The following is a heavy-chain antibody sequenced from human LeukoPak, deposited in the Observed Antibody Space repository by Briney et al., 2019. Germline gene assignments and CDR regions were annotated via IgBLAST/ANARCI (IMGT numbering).Heavy chain of an antibody. CDR1: GFTFSSHA. D-gene: IGHD3-16*02. CDR3: AKTIYDYVWGSYRYALDY. Sequence: GGSLRLSCAASGFTFSSHAMSWVRQAPGKGLEWASAISGSGGSTYYADSVKGRFTISRDNSKNTLYLQMNSLRAEDTAVYYCAKTIYDYVWGSYRYALDYWGQGTLVTVSS. CDR2: ISGSGGST. V-gene: IGHV3-23*01. J-gene: IGHJ4*02.